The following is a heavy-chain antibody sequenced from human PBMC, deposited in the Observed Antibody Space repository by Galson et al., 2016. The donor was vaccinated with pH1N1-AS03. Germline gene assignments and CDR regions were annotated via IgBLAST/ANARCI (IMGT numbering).Heavy chain of an antibody. D-gene: IGHD3-10*01. CDR1: GFTFNQYA. Sequence: SLRLSCAASGFTFNQYAMHWVRQAPGKGLEWVGLVSYDGAHTYYADSVKGRFTISRGNSENTLYRQMNSLGPEDTAVYYCAREPWFGVDYWGPGTLVTVSS. CDR3: AREPWFGVDY. CDR2: VSYDGAHT. V-gene: IGHV3-30-3*01. J-gene: IGHJ4*01.